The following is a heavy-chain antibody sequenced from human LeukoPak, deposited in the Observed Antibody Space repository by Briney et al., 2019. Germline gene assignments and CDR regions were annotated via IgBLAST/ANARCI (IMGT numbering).Heavy chain of an antibody. CDR3: AKSGLALDY. Sequence: GGSLRLSCGASGFTFSNYGMLWVRQAPGKGLEWVAFIRYDGNNKLYADSVKGRFTISRDNSKNTLYLQMNGLRAEDTAVYYCAKSGLALDYWGQGTLVTVSS. V-gene: IGHV3-30*02. J-gene: IGHJ4*02. CDR2: IRYDGNNK. CDR1: GFTFSNYG. D-gene: IGHD1-26*01.